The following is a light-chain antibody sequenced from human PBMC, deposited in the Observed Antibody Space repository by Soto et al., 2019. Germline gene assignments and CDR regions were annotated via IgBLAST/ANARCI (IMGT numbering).Light chain of an antibody. Sequence: DIQMTQSPSTLSASVGDRVTITCRASQSISIWLAWDQQKPGKAPKILIYKAASLERGVPSRFSGSGSGTELTLTISSLQPDDFATYYCQQYSNYTPRSVGQGTKVEIK. CDR3: QQYSNYTPRS. J-gene: IGKJ1*01. V-gene: IGKV1-5*03. CDR2: KAA. CDR1: QSISIW.